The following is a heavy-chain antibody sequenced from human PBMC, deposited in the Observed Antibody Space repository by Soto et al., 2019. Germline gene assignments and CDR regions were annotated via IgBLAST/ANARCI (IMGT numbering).Heavy chain of an antibody. Sequence: QVRLVQSGAEVKKPGASVKVSCKASGYIFTNYYIHWVRQAPGQGLEWMAIINPNGGSTNCAREFQGRISLTRETSTSTVYMDLSSLSSEDTAVYYCARGLYSGDKWGQGTLVTVSS. CDR2: INPNGGST. D-gene: IGHD2-21*01. CDR3: ARGLYSGDK. J-gene: IGHJ4*02. CDR1: GYIFTNYY. V-gene: IGHV1-46*01.